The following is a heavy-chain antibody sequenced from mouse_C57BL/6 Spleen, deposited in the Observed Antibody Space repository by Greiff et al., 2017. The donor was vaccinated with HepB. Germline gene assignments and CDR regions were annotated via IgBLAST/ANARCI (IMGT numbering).Heavy chain of an antibody. CDR3: ARAPYYYGSSYWYFDV. D-gene: IGHD1-1*01. Sequence: VKLVESGPGLVAPSQSLSITCTVSGFSLTSYGVHWVRQPPGKGLEWLVVIWSDGSTTYNSALKSRLSISKDNSKSQVFLKMNSLQTDDTAMYYCARAPYYYGSSYWYFDVWGTGTTVTVSS. CDR2: IWSDGST. J-gene: IGHJ1*03. V-gene: IGHV2-6*03. CDR1: GFSLTSYG.